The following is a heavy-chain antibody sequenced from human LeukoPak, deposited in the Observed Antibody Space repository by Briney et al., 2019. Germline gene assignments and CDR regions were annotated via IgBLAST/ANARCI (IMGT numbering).Heavy chain of an antibody. CDR3: ARLSRSVAGLFDY. CDR1: RYSFTSYW. D-gene: IGHD6-19*01. V-gene: IGHV5-51*01. J-gene: IGHJ4*02. Sequence: GESLKISCKGSRYSFTSYWIGWVRQMPGKGLKWMGIIYPGDSDTRYSPSFQGQVTISADKSISTAYLQWSSLKASDTAMYYCARLSRSVAGLFDYWGQGTLVTVSS. CDR2: IYPGDSDT.